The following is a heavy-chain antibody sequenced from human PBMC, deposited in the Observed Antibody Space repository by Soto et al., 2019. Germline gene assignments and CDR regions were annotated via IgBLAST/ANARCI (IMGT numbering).Heavy chain of an antibody. D-gene: IGHD3-9*01. J-gene: IGHJ4*02. CDR1: GDSVNSGSSY. CDR2: IYYSGST. CDR3: ARGYYDTSHFDY. V-gene: IGHV4-31*03. Sequence: SETLSLTCSVSGDSVNSGSSYWSWIRQHPGKGLEWIGYIYYSGSTYYNPSLKSRVTISVDTSKNQFSLKLSSVTAADTAVYYCARGYYDTSHFDYWGQGTLVTVSS.